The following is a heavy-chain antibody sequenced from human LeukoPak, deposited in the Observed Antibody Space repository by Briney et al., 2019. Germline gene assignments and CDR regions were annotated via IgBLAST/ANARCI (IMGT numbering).Heavy chain of an antibody. V-gene: IGHV1-69*05. CDR1: GGTFSSYT. CDR3: AWGAMVVTPFDY. CDR2: IIPIFGTA. J-gene: IGHJ4*02. Sequence: SVKVSCKASGGTFSSYTISWVRQAPGQGLEWMGRIIPIFGTANYAQKFQGRVTITTDESTSTAYMELSSLRSEDTAVYYCAWGAMVVTPFDYWGQGTLVTVSS. D-gene: IGHD4-23*01.